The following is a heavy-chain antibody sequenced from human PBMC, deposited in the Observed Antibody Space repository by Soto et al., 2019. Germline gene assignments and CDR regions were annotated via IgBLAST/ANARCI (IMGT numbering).Heavy chain of an antibody. CDR1: GVTFSSYA. Sequence: QVQLVKSVAEVKNPGSSVKVSCKASGVTFSSYAISWVRQAPGQGLEWMGGIIPIFGTSNYAQKFQGRVTISADKSTSTAYMELSSLRSEDTDVYYCSSESTMIVGCGQGTLVTVSS. D-gene: IGHD3-22*01. CDR3: SSESTMIVG. V-gene: IGHV1-69*06. J-gene: IGHJ4*02. CDR2: IIPIFGTS.